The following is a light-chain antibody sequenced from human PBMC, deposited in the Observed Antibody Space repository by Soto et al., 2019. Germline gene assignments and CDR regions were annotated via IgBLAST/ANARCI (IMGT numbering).Light chain of an antibody. V-gene: IGLV1-40*01. CDR1: SSNIGAGYD. J-gene: IGLJ3*02. Sequence: QSVLTQPPSVSGAPGQRVTISCTGSSSNIGAGYDVHWYQQLPGTAPKLLIHANSNRPSGVPDRFSGSKPGTSASLAITGLQAEDEADYYCQSYDSSLHRVFGGGTKLTVL. CDR2: ANS. CDR3: QSYDSSLHRV.